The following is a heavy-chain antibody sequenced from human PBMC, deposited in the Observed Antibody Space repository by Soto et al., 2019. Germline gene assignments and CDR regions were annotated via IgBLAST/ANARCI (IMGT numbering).Heavy chain of an antibody. Sequence: GGSLRLSCAASGFSFGSHDMSWVRQAPGKGLEWVSGLTYSDSDTYYADSVKGRFTISRDISKNTLYLLMSSLRAEDTAIYYCAKAFNLSCDAFHLWGQGTMVTVSS. J-gene: IGHJ3*01. V-gene: IGHV3-23*01. CDR2: LTYSDSDT. D-gene: IGHD1-20*01. CDR1: GFSFGSHD. CDR3: AKAFNLSCDAFHL.